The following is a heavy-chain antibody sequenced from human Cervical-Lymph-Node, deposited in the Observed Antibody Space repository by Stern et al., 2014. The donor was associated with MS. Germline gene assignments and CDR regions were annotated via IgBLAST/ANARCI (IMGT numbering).Heavy chain of an antibody. J-gene: IGHJ4*02. D-gene: IGHD1-1*01. CDR3: ARRGHGYMGIDY. Sequence: VQLVQSGAEVKKPGESLRISCEVSGYRFTNNWIGWVRQMPGKGLEWMGIIYPGDSATRYSPSFQGQVTILVDKSNTTTYLQWSSLKASDTAIYYCARRGHGYMGIDYWGQGTLVTVSS. CDR2: IYPGDSAT. CDR1: GYRFTNNW. V-gene: IGHV5-51*03.